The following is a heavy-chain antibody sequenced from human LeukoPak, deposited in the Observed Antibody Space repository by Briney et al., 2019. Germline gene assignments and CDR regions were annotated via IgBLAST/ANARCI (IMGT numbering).Heavy chain of an antibody. V-gene: IGHV3-9*01. J-gene: IGHJ3*02. CDR2: ISWNSGSI. Sequence: GGSLRLSCAASGFTFDDYAMHWVRQAPGKGLEWVSGISWNSGSIGYADSVKGRFTISRDNAKNSLYLQMNSLRAEDTAVYYCARDLRGLVDTAMVVPQHNEAFDIWGQGTMVTVSS. CDR3: ARDLRGLVDTAMVVPQHNEAFDI. CDR1: GFTFDDYA. D-gene: IGHD5-18*01.